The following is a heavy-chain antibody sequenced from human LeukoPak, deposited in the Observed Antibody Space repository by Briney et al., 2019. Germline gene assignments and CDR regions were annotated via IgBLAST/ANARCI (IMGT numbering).Heavy chain of an antibody. D-gene: IGHD5-18*01. V-gene: IGHV1-2*02. CDR1: GYTFTGYY. CDR3: ARDPAMARGYFDY. J-gene: IGHJ4*02. Sequence: ASVKVSCKASGYTFTGYYMHWVRQAPGQGLEWMGWINPNSGGTNYAQKFQGRVTITADESTSTAYMELSSLRSEDMAVYYCARDPAMARGYFDYWGQGTLVTVSS. CDR2: INPNSGGT.